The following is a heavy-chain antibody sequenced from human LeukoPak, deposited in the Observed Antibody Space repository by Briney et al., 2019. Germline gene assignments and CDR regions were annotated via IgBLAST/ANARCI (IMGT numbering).Heavy chain of an antibody. D-gene: IGHD1-26*01. Sequence: PGGSLRLSCAASGFTFSSYAMHWVRQAPRKGLEYVSAISSDGGSTYYANSVKGRFTISRDNSKNTLYLQMGSLRAEDMAVYYCARLVGGSLYFDYWGQGTLVTVSS. CDR3: ARLVGGSLYFDY. CDR1: GFTFSSYA. J-gene: IGHJ4*02. CDR2: ISSDGGST. V-gene: IGHV3-64*01.